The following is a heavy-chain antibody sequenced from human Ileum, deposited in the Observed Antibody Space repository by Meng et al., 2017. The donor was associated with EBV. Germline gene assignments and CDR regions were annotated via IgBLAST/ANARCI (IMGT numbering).Heavy chain of an antibody. CDR1: GYTFTGYY. D-gene: IGHD3-10*01. CDR3: ARVGYGSGSFRFDY. V-gene: IGHV1-2*06. CDR2: INPNSGGT. J-gene: IGHJ4*02. Sequence: QVQMVQSGAEVKKPGAPVKVSCKASGYTFTGYYMHWVRQAPGQGLEWMGRINPNSGGTNYAQKFQGRVTMTRDTSISTAYMELSRLRSDDTAVYYCARVGYGSGSFRFDYWGQGTLVTVSS.